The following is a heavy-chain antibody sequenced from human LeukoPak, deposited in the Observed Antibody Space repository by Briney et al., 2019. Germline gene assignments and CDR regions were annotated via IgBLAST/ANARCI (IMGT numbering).Heavy chain of an antibody. CDR1: GFTFSSYW. J-gene: IGHJ3*02. V-gene: IGHV3-7*01. CDR2: IKQDGSEK. D-gene: IGHD6-19*01. Sequence: GGSLRLSCAASGFTFSSYWMNWVRQAPGKGLEWVANIKQDGSEKYYVDSVKGRFTISRDNAKNSLHLQMNSLRAEDTAVYYCAKQQWLPRTGRGASDIWGQGTMVTVSS. CDR3: AKQQWLPRTGRGASDI.